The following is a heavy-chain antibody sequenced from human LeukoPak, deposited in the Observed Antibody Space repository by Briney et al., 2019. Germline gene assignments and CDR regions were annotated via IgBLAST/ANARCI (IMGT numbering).Heavy chain of an antibody. CDR3: ARDPRNVGLAP. CDR1: GFSLSGYW. D-gene: IGHD2-15*01. J-gene: IGHJ5*02. CDR2: NNGDGSTT. Sequence: GGSLRLSCVASGFSLSGYWMYWVRQAPGKGLMYISRNNGDGSTTNYADVVKGRFTMSRDNVKSTLYLQMNSLRVEDTAVYYCARDPRNVGLAPWGQGTLVTVSS. V-gene: IGHV3-74*01.